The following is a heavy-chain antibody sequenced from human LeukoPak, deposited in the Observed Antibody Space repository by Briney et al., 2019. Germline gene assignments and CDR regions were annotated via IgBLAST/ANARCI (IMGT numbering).Heavy chain of an antibody. D-gene: IGHD6-13*01. V-gene: IGHV3-30*04. CDR2: ISYDGSNK. J-gene: IGHJ4*02. Sequence: PGGSLRLSCAASGFTFSSYAMHWVRQAPGKGLEWVAVISYDGSNKYYADSVEGRFTISRDNSKNTLYLQMNSLRAEDTAVYYCARDRSPLIAAAGNWPDYWGQGTLVTVSS. CDR1: GFTFSSYA. CDR3: ARDRSPLIAAAGNWPDY.